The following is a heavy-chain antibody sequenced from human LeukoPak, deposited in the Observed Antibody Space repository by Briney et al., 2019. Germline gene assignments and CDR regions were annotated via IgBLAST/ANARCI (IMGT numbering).Heavy chain of an antibody. CDR3: AKAATYFYGSVTYDWFES. Sequence: GSLRLSCAASGFTFSSYGMHWVRQAPGKGLMWVSRLESNGLTLYADSVRDRFTISRDNGKSTIYLQMNSLRVDDTAIYYCAKAATYFYGSVTYDWFESWGQGTLVTVSS. D-gene: IGHD3-10*01. J-gene: IGHJ5*01. V-gene: IGHV3-74*01. CDR2: LESNGLT. CDR1: GFTFSSYG.